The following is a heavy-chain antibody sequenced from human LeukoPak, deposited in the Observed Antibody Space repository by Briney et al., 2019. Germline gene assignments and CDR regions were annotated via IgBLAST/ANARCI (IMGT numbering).Heavy chain of an antibody. CDR1: GFTFSSYE. V-gene: IGHV3-48*03. J-gene: IGHJ3*02. D-gene: IGHD1-26*01. Sequence: GGSLRLSCAASGFTFSSYEMNWVRQAPGKGLEWVSYISSSGSTIYYADSVKGRFTISRDNAKNSLYLQMNSLRAEDTAVYYCARMSYEHAFFIWGQGTMVTVSS. CDR2: ISSSGSTI. CDR3: ARMSYEHAFFI.